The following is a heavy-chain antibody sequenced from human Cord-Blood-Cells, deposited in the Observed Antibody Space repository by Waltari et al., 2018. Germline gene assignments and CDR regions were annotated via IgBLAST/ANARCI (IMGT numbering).Heavy chain of an antibody. J-gene: IGHJ4*02. D-gene: IGHD3-3*01. V-gene: IGHV1-2*02. CDR3: ARSPTQGYYDFWSGYNFDY. CDR2: INPNSGGT. CDR1: GYTFTGYY. Sequence: QVQLVQSGAEVKKPGASVKVSCKASGYTFTGYYMHWVRQAPGQGLEWMGWINPNSGGTNYAQKVQGRVTMTRDTSISTAYMELSRLRSDDTAVYYCARSPTQGYYDFWSGYNFDYWGQGTLVTVSS.